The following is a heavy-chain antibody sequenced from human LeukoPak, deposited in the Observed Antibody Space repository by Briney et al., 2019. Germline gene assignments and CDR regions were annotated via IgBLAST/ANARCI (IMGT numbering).Heavy chain of an antibody. CDR1: GGSISSSSYY. V-gene: IGHV4-39*01. J-gene: IGHJ4*02. D-gene: IGHD2-15*01. CDR2: MYYSGST. CDR3: ARTYCSDGSCDDYFDY. Sequence: PSETLSLTYTVSGGSISSSSYYWGWIRQPPGKGLEWIGSMYYSGSTYYNPSLKSRVTISVDTSKNQFSLKLSSVTAADTAVYYCARTYCSDGSCDDYFDYWGQGTLVTVSS.